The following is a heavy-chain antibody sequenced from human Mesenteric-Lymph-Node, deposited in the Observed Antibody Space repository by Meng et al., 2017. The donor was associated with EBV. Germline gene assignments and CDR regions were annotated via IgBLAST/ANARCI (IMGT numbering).Heavy chain of an antibody. D-gene: IGHD6-25*01. J-gene: IGHJ4*02. V-gene: IGHV3-74*02. CDR3: ASLSAPSDY. CDR2: ISGGGVST. CDR1: GFTFSNAW. Sequence: VRLVESGGGLVKPGGSLRLSCEASGFTFSNAWISWVRQAPGKGLEWVSTISGGGVSTYYANSVKGRFTISRDNAKNTLYLEMSSLRVEDTAVYRCASLSAPSDYWGQGTLVTVSS.